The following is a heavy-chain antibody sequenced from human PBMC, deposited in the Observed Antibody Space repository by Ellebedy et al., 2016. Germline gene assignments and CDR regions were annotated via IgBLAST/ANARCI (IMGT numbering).Heavy chain of an antibody. D-gene: IGHD3-3*01. CDR1: GYTLTDLS. V-gene: IGHV1-24*01. CDR2: FDPEDGET. Sequence: ASVKVSCXVSGYTLTDLSMHWVPQAPGKGLEWMGGFDPEDGETIYAQKFQGRVTMTEDTSTDTAYMELSSLRSEDTAVYYCEILEATYWYFDLWGRGTLVTVSS. J-gene: IGHJ2*01. CDR3: EILEATYWYFDL.